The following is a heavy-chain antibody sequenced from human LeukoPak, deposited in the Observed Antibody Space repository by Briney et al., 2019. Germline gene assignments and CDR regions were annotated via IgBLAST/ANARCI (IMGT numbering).Heavy chain of an antibody. CDR3: ARDSYGGTSFDD. CDR2: INPNGGAT. D-gene: IGHD4-23*01. Sequence: AASVKVFCKGSGYTFTDYYIHWVRQAPGQGREGRGWINPNGGATRYPQKFQGRVTMTRDTSISTAYMELSRLTSDDTALYFCARDSYGGTSFDDSGQGTLLTVSS. V-gene: IGHV1-2*02. CDR1: GYTFTDYY. J-gene: IGHJ4*02.